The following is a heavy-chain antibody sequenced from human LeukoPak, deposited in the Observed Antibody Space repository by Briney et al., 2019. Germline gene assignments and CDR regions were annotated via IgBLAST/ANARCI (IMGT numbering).Heavy chain of an antibody. CDR2: IYHSGST. J-gene: IGHJ3*02. CDR1: GGSISSSNW. D-gene: IGHD3-9*01. V-gene: IGHV4-4*02. CDR3: ARAFMYYDILTGYYRDAFDI. Sequence: SETLSLTCAVSGGSISSSNWWSWVRQPPGKGLEWIGEIYHSGSTNYNPSLKSRVTISVDKSKNQFSLKLSSVTAADTAVYYCARAFMYYDILTGYYRDAFDIWGQGTMVTVSS.